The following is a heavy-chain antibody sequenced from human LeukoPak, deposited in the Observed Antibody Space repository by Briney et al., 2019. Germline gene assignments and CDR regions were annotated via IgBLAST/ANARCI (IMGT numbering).Heavy chain of an antibody. CDR2: IWYVGSNK. J-gene: IGHJ5*02. D-gene: IGHD3-16*02. CDR1: VFTFSSYG. V-gene: IGHV3-33*06. Sequence: GGSLRLSCAASVFTFSSYGMHWVRPAPGKRLGRGADIWYVGSNKYYTDSVKGRFTISRDNSKNTLYLQMKILRAEDTGVYYIAKDALPMITFGGVIVDRNNWFDPWGEGTLVTASS. CDR3: AKDALPMITFGGVIVDRNNWFDP.